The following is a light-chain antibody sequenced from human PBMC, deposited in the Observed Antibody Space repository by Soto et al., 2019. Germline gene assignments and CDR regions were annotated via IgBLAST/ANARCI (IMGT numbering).Light chain of an antibody. CDR1: QSVNIY. V-gene: IGKV3-20*01. J-gene: IGKJ1*01. CDR2: GAS. Sequence: EIVMTQSPATLSVSPGERATLSCRASQSVNIYLAWYQQKPGQAPRLLIYGASNRATGIPDRFSGSGSGTGFTLTISRLEPEDFAVYYCQQYGSSGTFGQGTKVDIK. CDR3: QQYGSSGT.